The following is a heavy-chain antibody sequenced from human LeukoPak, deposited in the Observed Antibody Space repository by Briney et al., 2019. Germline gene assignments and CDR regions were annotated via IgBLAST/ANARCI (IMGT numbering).Heavy chain of an antibody. J-gene: IGHJ4*02. Sequence: SETLSLTCTVSGGSISSSSYFWGWIRQPPGKGLEWIGGIYYSGSTYYNPSLKNRVTISVDTSKNQFSLKLSSVTAADTAVYYCARQVRFTMVRGAHFDYWGQGTLVTASS. CDR1: GGSISSSSYF. V-gene: IGHV4-39*01. CDR2: IYYSGST. CDR3: ARQVRFTMVRGAHFDY. D-gene: IGHD3-10*01.